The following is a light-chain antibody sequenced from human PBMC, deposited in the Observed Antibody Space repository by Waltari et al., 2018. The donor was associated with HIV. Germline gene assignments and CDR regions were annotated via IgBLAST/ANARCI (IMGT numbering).Light chain of an antibody. CDR1: QSINSW. V-gene: IGKV1-5*03. Sequence: DIQMTQSPYTLSTSAGDRVTTTCRASQSINSWLAGLKQRPGKAPQLLIYRASTLADGVPSRFSGSGSGTEFTLTISSLQPDDFATYYCLQYNDYPYTFDQGTKLDIK. CDR3: LQYNDYPYT. CDR2: RAS. J-gene: IGKJ2*01.